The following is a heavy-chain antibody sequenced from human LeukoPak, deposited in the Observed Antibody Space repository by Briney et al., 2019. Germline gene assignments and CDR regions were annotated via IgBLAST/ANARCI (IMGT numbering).Heavy chain of an antibody. CDR1: GFTFSSFN. CDR3: ARYNSGWNDY. Sequence: MPGSSLRLSCAASGFTFSSFNMNWVRQAPGKGLEWVSSISSTSSLIWYADSLKGRFTISRDNAKNSLYLQMDSLRAEDTAVYYCARYNSGWNDYWGQGTLVTVSS. J-gene: IGHJ4*02. V-gene: IGHV3-21*01. D-gene: IGHD6-19*01. CDR2: ISSTSSLI.